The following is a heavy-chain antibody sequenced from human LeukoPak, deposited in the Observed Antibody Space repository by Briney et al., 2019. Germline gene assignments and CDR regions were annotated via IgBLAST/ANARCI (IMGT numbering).Heavy chain of an antibody. V-gene: IGHV1-18*04. CDR3: ARGGTEILTGLKEGDYYFGY. D-gene: IGHD3-9*01. CDR1: GYTFTGYY. CDR2: ISAYNGNT. J-gene: IGHJ4*02. Sequence: ASVKVSCKASGYTFTGYYMHWVRQAPGQGLEWMGRISAYNGNTNYAQKLQGRVTMTTDTSTSTAYMELRSLRSDDTAVYYCARGGTEILTGLKEGDYYFGYWGQGTLVTVSS.